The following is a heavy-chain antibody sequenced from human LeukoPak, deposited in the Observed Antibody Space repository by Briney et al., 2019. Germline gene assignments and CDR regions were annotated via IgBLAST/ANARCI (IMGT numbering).Heavy chain of an antibody. J-gene: IGHJ4*02. Sequence: GGSLRLSCAASGFTFSTYGMTWVRQAPGKGLDWVSTIGSDGHIYYADSIKGRFTISRDNSRSTLFLQMNSLRPEDTALYHCATGQGGLQSGYLDSWGQGTLVTVSS. CDR2: IGSDGHI. CDR3: ATGQGGLQSGYLDS. D-gene: IGHD5-24*01. V-gene: IGHV3-23*01. CDR1: GFTFSTYG.